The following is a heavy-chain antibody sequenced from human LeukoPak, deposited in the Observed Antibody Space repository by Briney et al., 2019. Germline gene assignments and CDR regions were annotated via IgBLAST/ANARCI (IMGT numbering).Heavy chain of an antibody. J-gene: IGHJ3*02. CDR2: VYNSGNT. V-gene: IGHV4-59*08. CDR1: GGSITTYY. CDR3: ARRGRVVLNTKGDGFDI. Sequence: SETLSLTCTVSGGSITTYYWSWIRQPPGEGLEWIGYVYNSGNTKYNPSLNSRVTISVDTSRNQFSLKLSSATAADTAVYYCARRGRVVLNTKGDGFDIWGQGTMVTVSS. D-gene: IGHD2-21*01.